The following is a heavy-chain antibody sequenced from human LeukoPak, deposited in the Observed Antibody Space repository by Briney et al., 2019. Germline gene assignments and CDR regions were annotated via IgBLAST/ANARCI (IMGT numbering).Heavy chain of an antibody. CDR1: GFSLSTNG. CDR2: ITMSGTST. Sequence: GGSLRLSCAVSGFSLSTNGMSWVRQAPGKGLEWVSAITMSGTSTYYADSVKGRFTISRDNAKNSLYLQMNSLRDEDTAVYYCARDKGDYVWGSYRANWGQGTLVTVSS. CDR3: ARDKGDYVWGSYRAN. J-gene: IGHJ4*02. D-gene: IGHD3-16*02. V-gene: IGHV3-48*02.